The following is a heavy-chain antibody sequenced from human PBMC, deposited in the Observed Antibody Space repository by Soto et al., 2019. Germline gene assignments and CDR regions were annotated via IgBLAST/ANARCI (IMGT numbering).Heavy chain of an antibody. CDR3: ERAKAVVIAALDI. Sequence: PXGCLRLSFKASGFMFNNSAMTWVRQAPGQGLQWVASVSDNGGSRGGTYYADSVKGRFTISRDNSKNTLYLQLDSLTGADTAVYYCERAKAVVIAALDIWGQGTMVTVSS. CDR2: VSDNGGSRGGT. V-gene: IGHV3-23*01. CDR1: GFMFNNSA. D-gene: IGHD2-21*01. J-gene: IGHJ3*02.